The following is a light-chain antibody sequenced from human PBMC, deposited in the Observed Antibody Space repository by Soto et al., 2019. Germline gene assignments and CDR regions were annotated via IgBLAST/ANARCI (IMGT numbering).Light chain of an antibody. CDR1: QSVTSSS. Sequence: EIVLTQSPGTLSLSPGERATLSCRASQSVTSSSLAWYQQKPGQAPRLLIYGASSRATGIPDRFSGRGSRTDFTLTINRLEPEDFAVYYCQQYGSVPFTFGPGTKVDVK. CDR2: GAS. CDR3: QQYGSVPFT. J-gene: IGKJ3*01. V-gene: IGKV3-20*01.